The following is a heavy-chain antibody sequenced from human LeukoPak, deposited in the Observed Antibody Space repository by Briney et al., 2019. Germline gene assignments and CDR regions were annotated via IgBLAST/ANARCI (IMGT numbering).Heavy chain of an antibody. CDR3: ARDLADEYYFDY. V-gene: IGHV4-30-4*08. CDR2: IYYSGST. CDR1: GGSISSGDYY. J-gene: IGHJ4*02. Sequence: SQTLSLTCTVSGGSISSGDYYRSWIRQPPGKGLEWIGYIYYSGSTYYNPSLKSRVTISVDTSKNQFSLKLSSVTAADTAVYYCARDLADEYYFDYWGQGTLVTVSP.